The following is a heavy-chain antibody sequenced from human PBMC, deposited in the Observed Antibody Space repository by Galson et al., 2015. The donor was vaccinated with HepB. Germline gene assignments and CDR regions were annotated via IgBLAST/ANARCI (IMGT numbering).Heavy chain of an antibody. CDR3: DRGGCGGYYGSGGTHPGRGF. D-gene: IGHD3-22*01. Sequence: SLRLSCAASGFTVKNHHMTWVRQAPGKGLEWVSGIYSGGDTFYADSEKDRFTVSREDSKNTKYVQMDNLRAEDTAVYYWDRGGCGGYYGSGGTHPGRGFWGQGTLVTVSS. CDR1: GFTVKNHH. J-gene: IGHJ4*02. CDR2: IYSGGDT. V-gene: IGHV3-53*01.